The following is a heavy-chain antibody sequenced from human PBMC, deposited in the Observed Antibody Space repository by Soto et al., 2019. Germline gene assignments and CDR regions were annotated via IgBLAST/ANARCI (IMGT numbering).Heavy chain of an antibody. J-gene: IGHJ5*02. V-gene: IGHV1-24*01. Sequence: ASVKVSRKVSGYTLTELSMHWVRQAPGKGLEWMGCFDPEDGETIYAQKCQGRVSMTEDTSTCTAYMELMSLGAEDTAVYYCAREGPGGGLFDPWGQGALVTVCS. D-gene: IGHD3-16*01. CDR2: FDPEDGET. CDR3: AREGPGGGLFDP. CDR1: GYTLTELS.